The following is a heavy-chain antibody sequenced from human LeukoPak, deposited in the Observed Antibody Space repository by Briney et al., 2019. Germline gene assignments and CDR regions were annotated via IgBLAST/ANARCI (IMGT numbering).Heavy chain of an antibody. Sequence: ASVKVSCKASGYTFTSYYMHWVRQAPGQGLEWMGIINPSGGSTSYAQKFQGRVTMTRDTSTSTVYMELSSLRSEDTAVYYCARVGSEDYGWVSWYGMDVWGQGTTVTVSS. CDR3: ARVGSEDYGWVSWYGMDV. CDR2: INPSGGST. V-gene: IGHV1-46*01. CDR1: GYTFTSYY. J-gene: IGHJ6*02. D-gene: IGHD3-10*01.